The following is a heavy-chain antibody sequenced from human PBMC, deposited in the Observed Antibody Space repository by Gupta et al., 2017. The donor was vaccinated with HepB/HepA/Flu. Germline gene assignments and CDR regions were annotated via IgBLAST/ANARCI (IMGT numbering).Heavy chain of an antibody. D-gene: IGHD1-14*01. V-gene: IGHV4-34*01. CDR1: GGSFSGYY. J-gene: IGHJ4*02. CDR3: ARRPDGFDY. Sequence: QLQLQQWGAGLLKPSETLSLTCGVYGGSFSGYYWSWIRQPPGKGLEWIGDINHSGGTNYNPSLKSRVTISVDTSKNQFSLKLSSVTAPDTAVYYCARRPDGFDYWGQGTLVTVSS. CDR2: INHSGGT.